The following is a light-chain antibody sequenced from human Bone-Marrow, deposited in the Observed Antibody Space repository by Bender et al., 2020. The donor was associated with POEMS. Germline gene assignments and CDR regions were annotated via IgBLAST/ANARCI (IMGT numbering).Light chain of an antibody. V-gene: IGLV2-11*01. CDR1: SSDVGGYNY. J-gene: IGLJ1*01. CDR2: DVS. CDR3: SSYTTSSTYV. Sequence: QSALTQPRSVSGSPGQSVTISCTGTSSDVGGYNYVSWYQQHPGKAPTLMIYDVSKRPSGVPDRFSGSKSGNTASLTISGLQAEDEADYYCSSYTTSSTYVFGTGTKVTVL.